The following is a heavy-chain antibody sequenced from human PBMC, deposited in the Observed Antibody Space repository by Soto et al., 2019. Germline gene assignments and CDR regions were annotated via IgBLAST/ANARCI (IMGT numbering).Heavy chain of an antibody. J-gene: IGHJ5*02. D-gene: IGHD3-10*01. CDR2: ISGSGGST. V-gene: IGHV3-23*01. Sequence: GGSLRLSCAASGFTFSSYAMSWFRQAPGKGLEWVSAISGSGGSTYYADSVKGRFTISRDNSKNTLYLQMNSLRAEDTAVYYCAKDGWREYYGSGHPVSWFDPWGQGTLVTVSS. CDR1: GFTFSSYA. CDR3: AKDGWREYYGSGHPVSWFDP.